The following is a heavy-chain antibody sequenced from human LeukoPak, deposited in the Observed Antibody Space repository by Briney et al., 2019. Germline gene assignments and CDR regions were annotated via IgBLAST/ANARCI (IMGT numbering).Heavy chain of an antibody. CDR2: VRSKAYGGTT. V-gene: IGHV3-49*04. D-gene: IGHD5-18*01. Sequence: GRSLRLSCTASGFTFGDYAISWVRQAPGKGLEWVGFVRSKAYGGTTEYAASVKGRFTISRDDSISIAYLQMNSLKTEDTAVYYCTRGPTQLWLYYGMGVWGQRTTDTVSS. J-gene: IGHJ6*02. CDR1: GFTFGDYA. CDR3: TRGPTQLWLYYGMGV.